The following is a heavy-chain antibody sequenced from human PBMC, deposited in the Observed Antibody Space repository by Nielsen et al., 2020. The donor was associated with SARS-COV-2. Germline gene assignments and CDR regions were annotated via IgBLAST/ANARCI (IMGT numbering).Heavy chain of an antibody. CDR1: GFSLSTNGVG. D-gene: IGHD2-21*02. CDR2: IYWNDDK. V-gene: IGHV2-5*01. CDR3: THLVDDGDYYLPGYYGMDV. J-gene: IGHJ6*02. Sequence: SGPTLVKPTQTLTLTCTFSGFSLSTNGVGVGWIRQPPGKALEWLALIYWNDDKRYRPSLKTRLTITKDTSKNEVILIVTNMVAVDTATYYCTHLVDDGDYYLPGYYGMDVWGPGTTVTVSS.